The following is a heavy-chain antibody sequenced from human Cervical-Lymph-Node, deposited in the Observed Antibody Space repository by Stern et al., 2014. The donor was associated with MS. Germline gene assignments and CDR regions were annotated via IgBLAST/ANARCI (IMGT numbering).Heavy chain of an antibody. V-gene: IGHV3-30*18. D-gene: IGHD3-3*01. CDR2: ISYDGSNT. Sequence: QVQLVESGGGVVQPGRALRLSCAAYGFTFSSYDMHWVRQAPGKGPEWVAGISYDGSNTYYADSVKGRFTISRDNSKNTLYLQMYSLRAEDTAIYYCAKEVGDYDFWSGLDYWGQGTLVTVSS. J-gene: IGHJ4*02. CDR3: AKEVGDYDFWSGLDY. CDR1: GFTFSSYD.